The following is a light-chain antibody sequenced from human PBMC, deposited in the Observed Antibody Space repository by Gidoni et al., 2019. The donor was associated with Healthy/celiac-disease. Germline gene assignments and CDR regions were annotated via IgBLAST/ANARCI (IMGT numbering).Light chain of an antibody. J-gene: IGKJ2*01. CDR2: DAS. CDR1: QDISNY. CDR3: QQYDNLSPHYT. Sequence: DIQMTQSPSSLSASVGDRVTITCQASQDISNYLNWYQQKPGKAPKLLIYDASNLETGVPSRFSGSGSGTDFTFTISSLQPEDIATYYCQQYDNLSPHYTFXXXTKLEIK. V-gene: IGKV1-33*01.